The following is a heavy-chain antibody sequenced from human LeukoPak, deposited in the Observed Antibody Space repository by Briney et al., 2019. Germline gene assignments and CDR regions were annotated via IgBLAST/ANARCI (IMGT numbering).Heavy chain of an antibody. CDR1: GGSVSSHY. V-gene: IGHV4-4*07. D-gene: IGHD2-21*01. Sequence: PSETLSLTCTVSGGSVSSHYWTWIRQPAGRGLEWIGRADTSGNTAYNPSLKSRVTISVDTSKNQVSLKVISVSAADTAVYYCARGLSETVDWNYFDYWGQGTLVTVSS. CDR2: ADTSGNT. J-gene: IGHJ4*02. CDR3: ARGLSETVDWNYFDY.